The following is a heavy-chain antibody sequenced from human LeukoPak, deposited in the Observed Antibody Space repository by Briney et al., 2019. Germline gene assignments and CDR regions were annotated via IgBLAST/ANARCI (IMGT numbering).Heavy chain of an antibody. Sequence: GASVKVSCRPSGYNFTSYGISWVRQAPGQGLEWMGWISAYNGNTNYAQKLQGRVTMTTDTCTSTAYMELRSLRSDDTAVYYCARGVGYCSGGSCYSGYYFDYWGQGTLVTVSS. CDR2: ISAYNGNT. V-gene: IGHV1-18*01. D-gene: IGHD2-15*01. CDR3: ARGVGYCSGGSCYSGYYFDY. CDR1: GYNFTSYG. J-gene: IGHJ4*02.